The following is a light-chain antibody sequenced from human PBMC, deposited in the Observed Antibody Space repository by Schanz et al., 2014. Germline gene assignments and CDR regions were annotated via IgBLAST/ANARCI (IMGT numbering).Light chain of an antibody. J-gene: IGLJ2*01. Sequence: QSALTQPPSASGSPGQSVTISCTGTSSDVGGYNFVSWYQQHPGKAPKLMIYDVSDRPSGVSHRFSGSKSGNTASLTISDLQAEDEADYYCSSFASGTTFVIFGGGTKLTVL. CDR3: SSFASGTTFVI. CDR1: SSDVGGYNF. V-gene: IGLV2-14*03. CDR2: DVS.